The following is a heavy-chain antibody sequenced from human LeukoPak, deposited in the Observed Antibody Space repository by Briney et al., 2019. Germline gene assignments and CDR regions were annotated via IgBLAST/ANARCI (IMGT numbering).Heavy chain of an antibody. CDR3: ARDDDITIFGVVIDAFDI. J-gene: IGHJ3*02. CDR1: GFTFSSYS. Sequence: GGSLRLSCAASGFTFSSYSMNWVRQAPGKGLEWVSSISSSSSYIYYADSVKGRFTISRDNAKNSLYLQMNSLRAEDTAVYYCARDDDITIFGVVIDAFDIWGQGTMVTVSS. D-gene: IGHD3-3*01. V-gene: IGHV3-21*01. CDR2: ISSSSSYI.